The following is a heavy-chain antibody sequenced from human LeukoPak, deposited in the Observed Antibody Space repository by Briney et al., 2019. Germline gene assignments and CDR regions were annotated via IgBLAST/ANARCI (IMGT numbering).Heavy chain of an antibody. D-gene: IGHD3-3*01. J-gene: IGHJ4*02. CDR2: IYYYGNT. CDR1: GGSISSYY. Sequence: PSETLSLTCTVSGGSISSYYWSWIRQPPGKGLEWIGYIYYYGNTNYIPSLKSRVTISLDTSENQLSLKLTSVTAADTAVYYCASNDFWSGSSSWGQGTLVIVSS. CDR3: ASNDFWSGSSS. V-gene: IGHV4-59*01.